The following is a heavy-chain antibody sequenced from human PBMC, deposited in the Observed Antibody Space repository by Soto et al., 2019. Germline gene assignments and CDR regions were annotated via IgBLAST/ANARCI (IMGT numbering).Heavy chain of an antibody. CDR2: ISGNDGST. CDR3: ARHRCSGGTCFSRYFDY. CDR1: EFTFSSYA. D-gene: IGHD2-15*01. Sequence: GGSLRLSCAASEFTFSSYAMSWVRQAPGKGLEWVSTISGNDGSTYYADSVRGRFAISRDTSKNTLYLQMDSLRAEDTAVYYCARHRCSGGTCFSRYFDYWGRGSLVTVSS. J-gene: IGHJ4*02. V-gene: IGHV3-23*01.